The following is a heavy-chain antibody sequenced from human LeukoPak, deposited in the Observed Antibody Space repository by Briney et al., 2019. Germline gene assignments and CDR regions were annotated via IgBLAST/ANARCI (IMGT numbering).Heavy chain of an antibody. CDR3: AKGRGGPDAFDI. J-gene: IGHJ3*02. CDR1: GFTFSSYG. V-gene: IGHV3-30*02. D-gene: IGHD3-16*01. CDR2: IRYDGSNK. Sequence: GGSLRLSCAASGFTFSSYGMHWVRQAPGKGLEWVAFIRYDGSNKYYADSVKGRFTISRDNAKNSLYLQMNSLRPEDTALYYCAKGRGGPDAFDIWGQGTMVTVSS.